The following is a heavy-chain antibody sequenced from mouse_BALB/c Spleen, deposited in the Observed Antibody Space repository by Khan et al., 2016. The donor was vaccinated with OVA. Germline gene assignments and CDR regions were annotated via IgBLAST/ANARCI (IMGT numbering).Heavy chain of an antibody. CDR2: ISYSGST. J-gene: IGHJ2*01. CDR3: GRPARINY. CDR1: GYSITSGYG. V-gene: IGHV3-2*02. Sequence: EVQLQESGPGLVKPSQSLSLTCTVTGYSITSGYGWNWIRQFPGNKLEWMCYISYSGSTNYNPSLKSRISITRDTSKNQFFMQLNSVTTEDTATYYSGRPARINYWGQGTTLTVSS.